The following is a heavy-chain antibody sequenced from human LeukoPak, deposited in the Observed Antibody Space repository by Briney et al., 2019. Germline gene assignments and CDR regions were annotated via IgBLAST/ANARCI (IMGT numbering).Heavy chain of an antibody. CDR3: ARVMEQQLIEYYFDY. CDR1: GGSISSSSYF. J-gene: IGHJ4*02. CDR2: ISYSGST. Sequence: SETLSLTCTVSGGSISSSSYFWGWIRQPPGKGLEWIGSISYSGSTYYNPSLKSRVTISVDTSKKQFSLKLSSVTAADTAVYYCARVMEQQLIEYYFDYWGQGTLVTVSS. D-gene: IGHD6-13*01. V-gene: IGHV4-39*07.